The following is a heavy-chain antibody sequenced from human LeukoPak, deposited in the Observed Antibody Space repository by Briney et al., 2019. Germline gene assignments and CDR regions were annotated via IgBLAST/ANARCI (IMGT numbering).Heavy chain of an antibody. V-gene: IGHV1-24*01. D-gene: IGHD6-13*01. J-gene: IGHJ1*01. CDR1: GYTLTELS. Sequence: GASVKVSCKVSGYTLTELSMHWVRQAPGKGLEWMGGFDPEDGETIYAQKFQGRVTMTEDTSTDTAYMELSSLRSEDTAVYYCARAPSSSWYFKSEYFQHWGQGTLVTVSS. CDR2: FDPEDGET. CDR3: ARAPSSSWYFKSEYFQH.